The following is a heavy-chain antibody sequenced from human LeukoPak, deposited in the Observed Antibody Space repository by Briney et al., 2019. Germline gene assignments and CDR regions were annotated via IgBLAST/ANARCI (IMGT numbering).Heavy chain of an antibody. CDR3: AKVPPYYYDSNAFDI. CDR2: INPDGDKK. J-gene: IGHJ3*02. D-gene: IGHD3-22*01. Sequence: PGGSLRLSCAVSGLTFSSSWMDWVRQAPGKGLEWVASINPDGDKKYSADSVKGRFTISRDNSKNTLYLQMNSLRAEDTAVYYCAKVPPYYYDSNAFDIWGQGTMVTVSS. V-gene: IGHV3-7*03. CDR1: GLTFSSSW.